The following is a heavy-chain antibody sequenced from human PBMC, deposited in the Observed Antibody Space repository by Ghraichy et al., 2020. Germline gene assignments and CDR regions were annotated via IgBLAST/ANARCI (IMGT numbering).Heavy chain of an antibody. CDR1: GGSFSGYY. Sequence: SETLSLTCAVYGGSFSGYYWSWIRQPPGKGLEWIGEINHSGSTNYNPSLKSRVTISVDTSKNQFSLKLSSVTAADTAVYYCARGGPSNPQTYYYGSGSYYNRSPVGEYFQHWGQGTLVTVSS. V-gene: IGHV4-34*01. CDR3: ARGGPSNPQTYYYGSGSYYNRSPVGEYFQH. CDR2: INHSGST. D-gene: IGHD3-10*01. J-gene: IGHJ1*01.